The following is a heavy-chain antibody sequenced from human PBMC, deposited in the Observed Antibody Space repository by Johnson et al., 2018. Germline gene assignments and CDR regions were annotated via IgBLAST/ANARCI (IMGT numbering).Heavy chain of an antibody. J-gene: IGHJ6*02. CDR1: GGSISSHY. Sequence: QVQLRESGPGLVEPTVTLSLTCTVSGGSISSHYWSWIRQPPGTGLEWIGYIVYSGRTNYNPSLKSRVTISVDTSKNQFSLKLSSVTAADTAVYYCARGGGADYYYGMDVWGQGTTVTVSS. D-gene: IGHD1-26*01. CDR3: ARGGGADYYYGMDV. V-gene: IGHV4-59*11. CDR2: IVYSGRT.